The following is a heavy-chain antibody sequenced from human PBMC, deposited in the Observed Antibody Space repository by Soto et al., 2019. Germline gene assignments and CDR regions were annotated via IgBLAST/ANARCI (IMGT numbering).Heavy chain of an antibody. CDR2: ISAYNGNT. Sequence: ASVKVSCKASGYTFTSYGISWVRQAPGQGLEWMGWISAYNGNTNYAQKLQGRVTMTTDTSTSTAYMELRSLRSDDTAVYYCARVGIKGSIVVVQAASNWFDPWGQGTLVTVSS. CDR3: ARVGIKGSIVVVQAASNWFDP. V-gene: IGHV1-18*01. CDR1: GYTFTSYG. J-gene: IGHJ5*02. D-gene: IGHD2-2*01.